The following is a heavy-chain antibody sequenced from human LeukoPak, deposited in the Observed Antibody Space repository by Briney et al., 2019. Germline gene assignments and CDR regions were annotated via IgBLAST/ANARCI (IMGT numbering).Heavy chain of an antibody. CDR1: GYTFNSYG. CDR2: ISAYNGHT. V-gene: IGHV1-18*01. Sequence: GASVKVSCKASGYTFNSYGISWVRQAPGQGLEWMGWISAYNGHTNYAQKFQGRVTMTTDTSTSTAYMDLRSLRSDDTAVYYCARDGRGSRSSWFDPWGQGTLVIVSS. J-gene: IGHJ5*02. CDR3: ARDGRGSRSSWFDP. D-gene: IGHD3-10*01.